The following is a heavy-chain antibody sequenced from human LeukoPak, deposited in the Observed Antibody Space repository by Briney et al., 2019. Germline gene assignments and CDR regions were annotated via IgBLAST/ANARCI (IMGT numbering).Heavy chain of an antibody. CDR1: GFTFRDYA. CDR2: ISSSSSYI. Sequence: PGGSLRLSCAGSGFTFRDYAVHWVRQAPGKGLEWVSSISSSSSYIYYADSVKGRFTISRDNAKNSLYLQMNSLRAEDTAVYYCARDSSKVWGSYRFDYWGQGTLVTVSS. J-gene: IGHJ4*02. CDR3: ARDSSKVWGSYRFDY. D-gene: IGHD3-16*02. V-gene: IGHV3-21*01.